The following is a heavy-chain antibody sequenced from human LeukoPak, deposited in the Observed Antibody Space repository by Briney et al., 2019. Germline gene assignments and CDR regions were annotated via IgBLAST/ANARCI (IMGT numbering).Heavy chain of an antibody. CDR1: GFTVSDYS. D-gene: IGHD1-7*01. CDR3: ARDSGNYLDAFDI. Sequence: GGSLRLSCAASGFTVSDYSMSWVRQAPGKGLEWVSAISGSGYIYYADSVKGRFTISRDNAKNSLYLQMNSLRAEDTAVYYCARDSGNYLDAFDIWGQGTMVTVSS. V-gene: IGHV3-69-1*01. CDR2: ISGSGYI. J-gene: IGHJ3*02.